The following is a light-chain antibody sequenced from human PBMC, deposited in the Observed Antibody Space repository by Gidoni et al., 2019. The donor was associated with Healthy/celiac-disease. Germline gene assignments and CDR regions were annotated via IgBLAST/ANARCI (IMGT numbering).Light chain of an antibody. V-gene: IGKV1-9*01. J-gene: IGKJ4*01. CDR2: AAS. CDR1: QGISSY. CDR3: QQLNSYLT. Sequence: IQLTQSPSFLSASVGDRVTITGRASQGISSYLAWYQQKPGKAPKLLIYAASTLQSGVPSRFSGSGAGTEFTLTISSLQPEDFATYYCQQLNSYLTFGGGTKVEI.